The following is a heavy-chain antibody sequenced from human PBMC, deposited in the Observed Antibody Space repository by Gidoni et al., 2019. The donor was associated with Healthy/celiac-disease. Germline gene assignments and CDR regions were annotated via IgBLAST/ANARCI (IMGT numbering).Heavy chain of an antibody. Sequence: QVQLQQWGAGLLKPSETLSLTCAVYGGSFSGYYWSWIRQPPGKGLEWIGEINHSGSTNYNPSLKSRVTISVDTSKNQFSLKLSSVTAADTAVYYCARGRTYYYDSSGYSDAFDIWGQGTMVTVSS. CDR2: INHSGST. CDR1: GGSFSGYY. D-gene: IGHD3-22*01. J-gene: IGHJ3*02. V-gene: IGHV4-34*01. CDR3: ARGRTYYYDSSGYSDAFDI.